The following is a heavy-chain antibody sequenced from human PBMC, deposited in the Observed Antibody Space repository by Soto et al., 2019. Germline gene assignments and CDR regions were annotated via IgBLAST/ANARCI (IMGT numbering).Heavy chain of an antibody. D-gene: IGHD2-2*01. CDR1: GGTFSNYP. J-gene: IGHJ6*02. CDR3: ASGDKSTSGYVCGLDV. Sequence: QVQLVQSGAEGKPPGSSVKVSCKASGGTFSNYPLTWVRQAPGQGLKWMGGIIPGCGAGNYPQKFQGRVTMKEDESTRTTYLELSSLRSDVTAVYYCASGDKSTSGYVCGLDVGGQGATVTVSS. V-gene: IGHV1-69*12. CDR2: IIPGCGAG.